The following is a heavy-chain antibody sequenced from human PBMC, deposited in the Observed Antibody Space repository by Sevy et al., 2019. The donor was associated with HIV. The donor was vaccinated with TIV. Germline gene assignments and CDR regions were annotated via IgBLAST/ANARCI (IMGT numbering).Heavy chain of an antibody. CDR3: ARDQHDYGGNLRTGWFDP. D-gene: IGHD4-17*01. Sequence: GGSLRLSCAASGFTFSSYDMHWVRQAPGRGVEWVAVISYDGSTKYYADSVKGRFTISRDNSKNTLFLQMISLRPEDTSVYYCARDQHDYGGNLRTGWFDPWGQGTLVTVSS. CDR1: GFTFSSYD. J-gene: IGHJ5*02. CDR2: ISYDGSTK. V-gene: IGHV3-30-3*01.